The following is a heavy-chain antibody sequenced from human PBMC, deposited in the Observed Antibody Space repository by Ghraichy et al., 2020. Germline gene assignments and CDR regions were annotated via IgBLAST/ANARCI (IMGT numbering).Heavy chain of an antibody. D-gene: IGHD4-23*01. J-gene: IGHJ6*02. V-gene: IGHV3-48*01. CDR1: GFTLSSYS. CDR3: ARASAVVRFYYYAALDV. CDR2: ITSSGKFI. Sequence: GESLNNSCAVSGFTLSSYSINWVRQAPGKGLEWISYITSSGKFISYADSVKGRFTVSRDNARNALYLQMNSLRGEDTAVYYCARASAVVRFYYYAALDVWGQGTTVTVSS.